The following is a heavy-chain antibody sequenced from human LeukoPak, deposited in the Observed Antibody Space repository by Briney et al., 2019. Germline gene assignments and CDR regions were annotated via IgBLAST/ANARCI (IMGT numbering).Heavy chain of an antibody. CDR1: AYTFTSYP. Sequence: GASVKVSCKASAYTFTSYPMNWVRQAPGQGLEWMGWINTNTGNPTYAQGFTGRFGFSVDTSVSTAYLQINSLKAEDTAVYYCARRNYGSGSPRWFDPWGQGTLVTVSS. J-gene: IGHJ5*02. D-gene: IGHD3-10*01. V-gene: IGHV7-4-1*02. CDR3: ARRNYGSGSPRWFDP. CDR2: INTNTGNP.